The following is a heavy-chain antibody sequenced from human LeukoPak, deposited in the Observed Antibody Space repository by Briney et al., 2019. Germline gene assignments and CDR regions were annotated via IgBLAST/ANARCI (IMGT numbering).Heavy chain of an antibody. CDR1: GGTFSSYA. J-gene: IGHJ6*03. CDR3: ARGSSYCSSTSCRLTKYYYYYMDV. Sequence: SVKVSCKASGGTFSSYAISWVRQAPGQGLEWMGGIIPIFGTANYAQKFQGRVTITADKSTSTAYMELSSLRSEDTAVYYCARGSSYCSSTSCRLTKYYYYYMDVWGKGTTVTVSS. CDR2: IIPIFGTA. D-gene: IGHD2-2*01. V-gene: IGHV1-69*06.